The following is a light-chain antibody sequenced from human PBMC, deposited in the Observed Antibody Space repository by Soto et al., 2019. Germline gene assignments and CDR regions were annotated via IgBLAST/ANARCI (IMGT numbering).Light chain of an antibody. CDR3: GTWDSSLSAGV. V-gene: IGLV1-51*01. J-gene: IGLJ3*02. CDR2: DNN. CDR1: SSNIGNNY. Sequence: QSVLTQPPSVSAAPGQKVTISCSGSSSNIGNNYVSWYEQVPGTAAKLLIYDNNKRPSGIPDRFSGSKSGTSATLGITGLQTGDEADYYCGTWDSSLSAGVFGGGTKLTVL.